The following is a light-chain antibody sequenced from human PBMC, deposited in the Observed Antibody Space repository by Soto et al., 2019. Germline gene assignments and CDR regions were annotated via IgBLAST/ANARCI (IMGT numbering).Light chain of an antibody. Sequence: EIVLTQSPATLSLSPGDRATLSCRASQSVSSQLMWYQQKPGQAPRLLIYEASNRATGIPARFSGRGSETDFTLTISSLESEDFAVYYCQERSNWPRVTFGGGTKVEIK. CDR3: QERSNWPRVT. CDR1: QSVSSQ. J-gene: IGKJ4*01. CDR2: EAS. V-gene: IGKV3-11*01.